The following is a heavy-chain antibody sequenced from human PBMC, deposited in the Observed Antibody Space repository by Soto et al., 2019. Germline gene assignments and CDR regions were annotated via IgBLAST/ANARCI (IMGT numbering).Heavy chain of an antibody. J-gene: IGHJ5*02. CDR2: ISSSSSYI. CDR3: ARDSRPVSIVVVPAEVGFDP. Sequence: EVQLVESGGGLVKPGGSLRLSCAASGFTFSSYSMNWVRQAPGKGLEWVSSISSSSSYIYYADSVKGRFTISRDNAKNSLYLQMNSLRAEDTAVYYCARDSRPVSIVVVPAEVGFDPWGQGTLVTVSS. V-gene: IGHV3-21*01. CDR1: GFTFSSYS. D-gene: IGHD2-2*01.